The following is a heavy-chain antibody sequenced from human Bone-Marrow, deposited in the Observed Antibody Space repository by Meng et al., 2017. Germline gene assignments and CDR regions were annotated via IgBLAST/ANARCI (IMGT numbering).Heavy chain of an antibody. CDR3: ARGPTTMAHDFDY. D-gene: IGHD4-11*01. Sequence: QVQLQQWGAGLLKPSATLSLTCVVSGGSFSDYYWSWIRQPPGKGLEWIGEINHSGSTNYNPSLESRATISVDTSQNNLSLKLSSVTAADSAVYYCARGPTTMAHDFDYWGQGTLVTSPQ. CDR2: INHSGST. V-gene: IGHV4-34*01. CDR1: GGSFSDYY. J-gene: IGHJ4*02.